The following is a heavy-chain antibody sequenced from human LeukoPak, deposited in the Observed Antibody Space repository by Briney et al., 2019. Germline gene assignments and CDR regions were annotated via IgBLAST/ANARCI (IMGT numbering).Heavy chain of an antibody. D-gene: IGHD4-23*01. CDR3: ARTTVGTANYYYYMDV. J-gene: IGHJ6*03. V-gene: IGHV4-34*01. Sequence: PSETLSLTCAVYGGSFSGYYWSWIRQPPGKGLEWIGEINHSGSTNYNPSLKSRVTISVDTSKNQFSLKLSSVTAADTAVYYCARTTVGTANYYYYMDVWGKGTTVTISS. CDR1: GGSFSGYY. CDR2: INHSGST.